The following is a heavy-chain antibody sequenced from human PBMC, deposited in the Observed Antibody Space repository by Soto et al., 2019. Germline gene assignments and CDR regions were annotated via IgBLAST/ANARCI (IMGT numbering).Heavy chain of an antibody. CDR2: ISYDGRNK. CDR3: ARDRGWSRSHYFDS. Sequence: QVQSVESGGGVVQPGTSLRLSCAVSGFTFSNHGMHWVRQAPGKGLEWVAFISYDGRNKDYVDSLKGRFTISRDNFEDTLFLQMNTLRADDTAVYYCARDRGWSRSHYFDSWGQGTLVTVSS. J-gene: IGHJ4*02. V-gene: IGHV3-33*01. CDR1: GFTFSNHG. D-gene: IGHD2-15*01.